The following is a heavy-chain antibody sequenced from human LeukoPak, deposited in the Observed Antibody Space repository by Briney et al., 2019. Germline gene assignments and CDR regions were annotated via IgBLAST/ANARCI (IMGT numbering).Heavy chain of an antibody. D-gene: IGHD4-11*01. CDR2: IYYSGST. Sequence: PLETLSLTCPVSGGSTSSYYWSWIRQPPGKGLEWIGYIYYSGSTNYNPSLKSRVTISVDTSKNQFSLKLSSVTAADTAVYYCARDYSRWFDPWGQGTLVTVSS. J-gene: IGHJ5*02. CDR3: ARDYSRWFDP. V-gene: IGHV4-59*01. CDR1: GGSTSSYY.